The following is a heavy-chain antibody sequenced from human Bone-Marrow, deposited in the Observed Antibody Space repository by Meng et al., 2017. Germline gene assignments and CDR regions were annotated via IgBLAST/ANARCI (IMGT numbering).Heavy chain of an antibody. J-gene: IGHJ4*02. D-gene: IGHD5-12*01. Sequence: GESLKISCAASGFTFSSYAMSWVRQAPGKGLEWVSAISGSGGSTYYADSVKGRFTISRDNSKNTLYLQMNSLRAEDTAVYYCAKRDIVATSPRNHFDYWGQGTLVTVSS. CDR2: ISGSGGST. V-gene: IGHV3-23*01. CDR1: GFTFSSYA. CDR3: AKRDIVATSPRNHFDY.